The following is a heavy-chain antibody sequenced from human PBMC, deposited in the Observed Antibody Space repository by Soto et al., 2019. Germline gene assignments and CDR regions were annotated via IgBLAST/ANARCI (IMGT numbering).Heavy chain of an antibody. Sequence: EVQLVESGGGLVQPGGSLRLSCAGSGFSFNAYWMTWVRQTPGMGLEWVANIKQDGSEKYYVDSVKGRFTISRDNAKNSLYLQMNRLRAEETAVYYCVKDWWCWHWGQGTLVTVSS. V-gene: IGHV3-7*01. CDR1: GFSFNAYW. J-gene: IGHJ4*02. D-gene: IGHD2-8*02. CDR3: VKDWWCWH. CDR2: IKQDGSEK.